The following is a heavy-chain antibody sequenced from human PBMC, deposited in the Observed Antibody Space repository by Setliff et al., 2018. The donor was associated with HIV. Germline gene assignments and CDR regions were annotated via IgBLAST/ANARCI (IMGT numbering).Heavy chain of an antibody. Sequence: GGSLRLSCAASGFTFNTYWMHWVRQAPGKGLVWVSHSNSDGSSTTYADSVKGRFTIPRDNANNTLYLQMNSLRAEDTAVYFCARELPGPPGALDIWGHGTMVTVSS. D-gene: IGHD7-27*01. CDR1: GFTFNTYW. CDR2: SNSDGSST. V-gene: IGHV3-74*01. CDR3: ARELPGPPGALDI. J-gene: IGHJ3*02.